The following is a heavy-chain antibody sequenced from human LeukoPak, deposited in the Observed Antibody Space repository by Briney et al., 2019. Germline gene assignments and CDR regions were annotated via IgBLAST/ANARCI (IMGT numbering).Heavy chain of an antibody. D-gene: IGHD2-2*01. CDR3: ATAKLGYCSSTSCRSPYYFDY. V-gene: IGHV3-23*01. CDR2: ISGSGGST. Sequence: GGSLRLSCAASGFTFSSCAMSWVRQAPGKGLEWVSAISGSGGSTYYADSVKGRFTISRDNSKNTLYLQMNSLRAEDTAVYYCATAKLGYCSSTSCRSPYYFDYWGQGTLVTVSS. J-gene: IGHJ4*02. CDR1: GFTFSSCA.